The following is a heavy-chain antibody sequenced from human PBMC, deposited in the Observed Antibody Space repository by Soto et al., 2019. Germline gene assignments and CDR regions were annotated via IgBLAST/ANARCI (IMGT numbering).Heavy chain of an antibody. Sequence: ASVKVSCKASGYTFTSYGISWVRQAPGQGLEWMGWISAYNGNTNYAQKLQGRVTMTTDTSTSTAYMELRSLRSDDTAVYYCARDPNTIWFGELAYFDYWGQGTLVTVSS. CDR2: ISAYNGNT. CDR1: GYTFTSYG. V-gene: IGHV1-18*01. CDR3: ARDPNTIWFGELAYFDY. D-gene: IGHD3-10*01. J-gene: IGHJ4*02.